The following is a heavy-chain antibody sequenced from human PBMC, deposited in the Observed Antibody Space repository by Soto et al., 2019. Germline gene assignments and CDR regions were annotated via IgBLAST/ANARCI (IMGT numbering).Heavy chain of an antibody. J-gene: IGHJ4*02. D-gene: IGHD5-18*01. Sequence: QVQLQESGPGLVKPSQTLSLTCTVSGGSISSGDYYWSWIRQPPGKGLEWIGYIYYSGSTYYNPSLKRRVTIPVDTSKTKFSLKLSSVTAADTAVYYCARDGGYSYPASDYWGQGTLVTVSS. V-gene: IGHV4-30-4*01. CDR2: IYYSGST. CDR1: GGSISSGDYY. CDR3: ARDGGYSYPASDY.